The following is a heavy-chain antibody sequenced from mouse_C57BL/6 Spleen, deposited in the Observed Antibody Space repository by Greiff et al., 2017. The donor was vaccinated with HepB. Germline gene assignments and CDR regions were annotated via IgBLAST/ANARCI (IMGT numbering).Heavy chain of an antibody. CDR2: IDPETGGT. CDR3: TIRRYWYFDV. D-gene: IGHD2-12*01. Sequence: QVQLQQSGAELVRPGASVTLSCKASGYTFTDYEMHWVKQTPVHGLEWIGAIDPETGGTSYNQKFKGKAILTADKSSSTAYMELRSLTSEDSAVYYCTIRRYWYFDVWGTGTTVTVSS. V-gene: IGHV1-15*01. CDR1: GYTFTDYE. J-gene: IGHJ1*03.